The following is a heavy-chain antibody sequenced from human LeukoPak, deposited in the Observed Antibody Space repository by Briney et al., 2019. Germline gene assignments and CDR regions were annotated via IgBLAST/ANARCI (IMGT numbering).Heavy chain of an antibody. J-gene: IGHJ4*02. CDR2: ISSDRSNK. V-gene: IGHV3-30*18. CDR3: VEGPPGDRQLPTCAPYYFDF. D-gene: IGHD5-18*01. Sequence: GASVKLSCAASGFTFSNYSMHWVRQAPGQGLEWVAVISSDRSNKYYAHSVKGRFTISRDNSMNTLYLQMNSLRAEDTAVYYCVEGPPGDRQLPTCAPYYFDFWGQGTLVTVSS. CDR1: GFTFSNYS.